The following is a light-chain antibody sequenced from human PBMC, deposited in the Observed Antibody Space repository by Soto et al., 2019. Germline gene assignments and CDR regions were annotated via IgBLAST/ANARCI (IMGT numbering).Light chain of an antibody. J-gene: IGKJ1*01. CDR2: GAS. V-gene: IGKV3-20*01. CDR3: QQYGSSLTWT. Sequence: TQSPATLSVSPGERVTLSCRASQSVSRHLAWYQQKPGQAPRLLIYGASSRATGIPDRFSGSGSGTDFTLTISRLEPEDFAVYYCQQYGSSLTWTFGQGTKVDIK. CDR1: QSVSRH.